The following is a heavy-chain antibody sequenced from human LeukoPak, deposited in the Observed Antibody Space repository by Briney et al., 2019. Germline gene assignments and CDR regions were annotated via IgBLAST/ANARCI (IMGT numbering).Heavy chain of an antibody. J-gene: IGHJ5*02. CDR1: GFTFSDYY. D-gene: IGHD3-10*01. Sequence: GGPLRLSCAASGFTFSDYYMSWIRQAPGKGLEWVSYISSSSSYTNYADSVKGRFTISRDNAKNSLYLQMNSLRAEDTAVYYCARPLGTGAFGELSWGQGTLVTVSS. CDR2: ISSSSSYT. CDR3: ARPLGTGAFGELS. V-gene: IGHV3-11*06.